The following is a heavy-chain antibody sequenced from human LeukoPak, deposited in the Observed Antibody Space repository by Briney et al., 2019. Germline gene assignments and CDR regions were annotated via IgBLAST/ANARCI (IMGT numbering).Heavy chain of an antibody. CDR3: TRLSRYGNRWYYVDY. V-gene: IGHV3-72*01. CDR2: IKNKANSYTT. Sequence: GGSLRLSCAASGFSFNSDWMDWVRQAPGKGLEWVGRIKNKANSYTTLYAASVKGRFTISRDDSKNSLYLQMNSLKTEDTAVYYCTRLSRYGNRWYYVDYWGQGTLVTVSS. D-gene: IGHD6-13*01. CDR1: GFSFNSDW. J-gene: IGHJ4*02.